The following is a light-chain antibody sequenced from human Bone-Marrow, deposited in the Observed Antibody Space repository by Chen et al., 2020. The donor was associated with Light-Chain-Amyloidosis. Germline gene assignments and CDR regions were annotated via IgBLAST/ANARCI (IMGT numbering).Light chain of an antibody. Sequence: SSELPQPPSVSVSPGPTARITCSGDDLPTKYAYWYQQKPGQAPVLVIHRDTERPSWISERFSGSSSGKTATLTISGVQAEDEADYHCQSADSSGTYEVIFGGGTKLTVL. J-gene: IGLJ2*01. V-gene: IGLV3-25*03. CDR2: RDT. CDR3: QSADSSGTYEVI. CDR1: DLPTKY.